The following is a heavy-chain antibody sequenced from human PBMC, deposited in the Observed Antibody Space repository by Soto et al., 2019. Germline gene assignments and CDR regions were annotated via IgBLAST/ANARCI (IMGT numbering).Heavy chain of an antibody. J-gene: IGHJ4*02. Sequence: QVQLVESGGGVVQPGRSLRLSCAASGFTFSSYAMHWVRQAPGKGLEWVAVISYDGSNKYYADSVKGRFTISRDNSKNTLYLQMNSLRAEDTAVYYCASIVGATTSVDYWGQGTLVTVSS. CDR1: GFTFSSYA. CDR3: ASIVGATTSVDY. D-gene: IGHD1-26*01. V-gene: IGHV3-30-3*01. CDR2: ISYDGSNK.